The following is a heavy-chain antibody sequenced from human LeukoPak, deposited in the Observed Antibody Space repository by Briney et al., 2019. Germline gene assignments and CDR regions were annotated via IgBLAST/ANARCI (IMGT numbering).Heavy chain of an antibody. J-gene: IGHJ5*02. Sequence: SEILSLTCTVSGGSISSYYWSWIWQPAGKGLEWIGRIYTSGSTNYNPSLKSRVTMSVDTSKNQFSLKLSSVTAADTAVYYCARDPGLYSYGPNWFDPWGQGTLVTVSS. CDR3: ARDPGLYSYGPNWFDP. V-gene: IGHV4-4*07. CDR2: IYTSGST. CDR1: GGSISSYY. D-gene: IGHD5-18*01.